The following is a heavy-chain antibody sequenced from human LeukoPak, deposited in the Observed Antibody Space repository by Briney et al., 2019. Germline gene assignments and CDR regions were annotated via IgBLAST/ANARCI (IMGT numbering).Heavy chain of an antibody. Sequence: SETLSLTCAVYGGPFSGYYWSWIRQPPGKGLEWIGEINHSGSTNYNPSLKSRVTISVDTSKNQFSLKLSSVTAADTAVYYCARVGVTTVTPSDAFDIWGQGTMVTVSS. V-gene: IGHV4-34*01. CDR1: GGPFSGYY. CDR2: INHSGST. D-gene: IGHD4-17*01. CDR3: ARVGVTTVTPSDAFDI. J-gene: IGHJ3*02.